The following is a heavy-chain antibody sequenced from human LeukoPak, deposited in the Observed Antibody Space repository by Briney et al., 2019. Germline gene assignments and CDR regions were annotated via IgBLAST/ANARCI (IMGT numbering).Heavy chain of an antibody. CDR3: ARDGFGTGSD. Sequence: GGSLRLSCAASGLTFSNYWMDWVRQAPGKGLEWVANIKQDGSEKNYVDSVKGRFVISRDNAKNSLYLQMNTLRADDTAVYYCARDGFGTGSDWGQGTLVTVSS. CDR2: IKQDGSEK. J-gene: IGHJ4*02. CDR1: GLTFSNYW. V-gene: IGHV3-7*03. D-gene: IGHD3-16*01.